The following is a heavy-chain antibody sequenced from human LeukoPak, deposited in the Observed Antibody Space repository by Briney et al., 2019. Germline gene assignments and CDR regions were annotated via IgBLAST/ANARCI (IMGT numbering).Heavy chain of an antibody. Sequence: GGSLRLSCAASGFTFSSYSMNWVRQAPGKGLEWVSSISSSSSYIYYADSVKGRFTISRGNAKNSLYLQMNSLRAEDTAVYYCARDRRSWYSNWGQGTLVTVSS. CDR2: ISSSSSYI. V-gene: IGHV3-21*01. CDR3: ARDRRSWYSN. D-gene: IGHD6-13*01. CDR1: GFTFSSYS. J-gene: IGHJ4*02.